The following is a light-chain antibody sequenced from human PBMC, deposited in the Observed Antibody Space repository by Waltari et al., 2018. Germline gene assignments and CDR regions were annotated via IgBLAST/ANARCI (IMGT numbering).Light chain of an antibody. CDR3: QQYKSYPVT. V-gene: IGKV1-16*02. CDR1: QGISNS. CDR2: AAS. J-gene: IGKJ5*01. Sequence: DIQMTQSPSSLSASVGSRVPITCRASQGISNSLVWFQQKPGKAPKCLIYAASSLQSGVPSKFSGSGSGTDFTLTINSLQPEDSATYYCQQYKSYPVTFGQGTRLEIK.